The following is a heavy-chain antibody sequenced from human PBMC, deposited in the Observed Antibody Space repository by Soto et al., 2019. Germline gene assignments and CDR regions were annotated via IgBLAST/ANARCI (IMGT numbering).Heavy chain of an antibody. CDR1: GGSISSGDYY. D-gene: IGHD3-22*01. V-gene: IGHV4-30-4*01. CDR3: ARVYDTNGYYYSDDAFDI. CDR2: IYYSGST. Sequence: QVQLQEWGPGLVKPSQTVSLTCTVSGGSISSGDYYWSRIRQPPGEGLEWIGYIYYSGSTYYNPSLKSRVTISVDSSKNEFSLKLNSVTAADTAVYYCARVYDTNGYYYSDDAFDIWGQGTMVTVSS. J-gene: IGHJ3*02.